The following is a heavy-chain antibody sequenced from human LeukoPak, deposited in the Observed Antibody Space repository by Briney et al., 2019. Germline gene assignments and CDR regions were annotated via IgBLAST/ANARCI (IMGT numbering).Heavy chain of an antibody. CDR2: INPNSGGT. D-gene: IGHD3-22*01. CDR1: GYTFTGYY. V-gene: IGHV1-2*02. J-gene: IGHJ4*02. CDR3: ATYYYDSSGYHSFDY. Sequence: ASVKVSCKASGYTFTGYYMHWVRQAPGQGLEWMGWINPNSGGTNYAQKFQGRVTTTRDTSISTAYMELSRLRSDDTAVYYCATYYYDSSGYHSFDYWGQGTLVTVSS.